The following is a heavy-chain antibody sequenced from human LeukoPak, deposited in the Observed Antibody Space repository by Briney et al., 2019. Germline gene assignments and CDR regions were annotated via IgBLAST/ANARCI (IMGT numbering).Heavy chain of an antibody. CDR2: IYYSGST. CDR1: GGSISSGGYY. V-gene: IGHV4-31*03. J-gene: IGHJ1*01. CDR3: ATDKTQYFQH. Sequence: SQTLSLTCTVSGGSISSGGYYWRWLRQHPGKGLEWIGYIYYSGSTYYNPSLKSRVTISVDTSKNQFSLKLSSVTAADTAVYYCATDKTQYFQHWGQGTLVTVSS.